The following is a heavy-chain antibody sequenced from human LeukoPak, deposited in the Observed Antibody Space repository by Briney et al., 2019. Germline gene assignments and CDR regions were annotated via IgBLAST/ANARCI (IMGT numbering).Heavy chain of an antibody. D-gene: IGHD1-14*01. CDR2: ISSSSSYI. V-gene: IGHV3-21*01. CDR3: ATRTDDAFDI. J-gene: IGHJ3*02. Sequence: EGSLRLSCAASGFTFSSYTMNWVRQAPGKGLEWVSSISSSSSYIYNAESVTGRFTISRDNAKNSLYLQVYSLRAEDTAVYYCATRTDDAFDIWGQGTMVTVSS. CDR1: GFTFSSYT.